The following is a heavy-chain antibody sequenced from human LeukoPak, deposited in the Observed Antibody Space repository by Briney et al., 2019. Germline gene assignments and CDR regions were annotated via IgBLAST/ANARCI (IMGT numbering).Heavy chain of an antibody. V-gene: IGHV4-4*07. CDR3: ARVLDRYFDY. CDR1: GGSISSYY. CDR2: IYTRGST. J-gene: IGHJ4*02. D-gene: IGHD1-1*01. Sequence: LETLSLTCTVSGGSISSYYWSWIRQPAGTGLEWIGRIYTRGSTNYNPSLKSRVTMSVDTSKNQFSLKLSSVTAADTAVYYCARVLDRYFDYWGQGTLVTVSS.